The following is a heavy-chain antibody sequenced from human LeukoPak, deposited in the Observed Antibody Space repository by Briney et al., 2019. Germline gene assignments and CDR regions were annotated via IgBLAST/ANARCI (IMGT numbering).Heavy chain of an antibody. J-gene: IGHJ6*03. V-gene: IGHV4-39*07. CDR1: GGSITTSTYY. Sequence: SETLSLTCTVSGGSITTSTYYWAWIRQPPGKGLEWIGSAYYSGSTYYNPSLRTRLTISVDTSKSQFSLKLSSVTAADTAVYFCAKVRTGVYYYMDVWGKGTTVTVSS. CDR2: AYYSGST. CDR3: AKVRTGVYYYMDV.